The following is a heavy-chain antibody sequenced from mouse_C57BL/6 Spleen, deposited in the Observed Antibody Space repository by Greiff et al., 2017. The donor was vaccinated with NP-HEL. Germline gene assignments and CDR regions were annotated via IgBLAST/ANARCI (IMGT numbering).Heavy chain of an antibody. D-gene: IGHD1-1*01. V-gene: IGHV2-6-1*01. Sequence: VQLKESGPGLVAPSPRLSIPCTVSGFSLTSYGVHWVRQPPGKGLEWLVVIWSDGSTTYNSALKSRLSISKDNSKSQVFLKMNSLQTDDTAMYYCARHSYYYAMDYWGQGTSVTVSS. CDR3: ARHSYYYAMDY. CDR2: IWSDGST. CDR1: GFSLTSYG. J-gene: IGHJ4*01.